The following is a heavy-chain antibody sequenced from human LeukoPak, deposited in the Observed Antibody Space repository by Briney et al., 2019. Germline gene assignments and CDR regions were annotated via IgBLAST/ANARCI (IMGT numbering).Heavy chain of an antibody. J-gene: IGHJ6*02. D-gene: IGHD3-10*01. CDR2: IWYDGSNK. Sequence: QAGGSLRLSCAASGFTFSSYGMHWVRQAPGKGLEWVAVIWYDGSNKYYADSVKGRFTISRDNSKNTLYLQMNSLRAEDTAVYYCAREGYYGSGSYYIPYYYYGMDVGGQGTTVTV. CDR1: GFTFSSYG. CDR3: AREGYYGSGSYYIPYYYYGMDV. V-gene: IGHV3-33*01.